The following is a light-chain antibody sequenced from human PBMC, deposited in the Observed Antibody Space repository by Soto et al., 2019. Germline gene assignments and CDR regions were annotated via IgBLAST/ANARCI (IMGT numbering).Light chain of an antibody. CDR3: AAWDDSLNGVV. CDR1: SSNIGSNT. V-gene: IGLV1-44*01. Sequence: QAVVTQPPSASGTPGQSVTISCSGSSSNIGSNTVNWYQQLPGTAPNLLIYNNNQRPSGVPARFSASKSGTSASLPISGLQSEDEADYYCAAWDDSLNGVVFGGGTKLTVL. CDR2: NNN. J-gene: IGLJ2*01.